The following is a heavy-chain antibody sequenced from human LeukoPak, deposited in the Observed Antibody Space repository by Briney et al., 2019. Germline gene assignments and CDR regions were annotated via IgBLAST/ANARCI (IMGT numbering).Heavy chain of an antibody. CDR1: GASISTYY. CDR2: IYYSGST. D-gene: IGHD3-22*01. CDR3: ATSSRVYDTSGYYRNYFDY. Sequence: SETLSLTCTVSGASISTYYWTWIRQPPGKGLEWIGCIYYSGSTNYNPSLKSRVTISVDTSKKQFSLTLNSVTAADTAVYYCATSSRVYDTSGYYRNYFDYWGQGTLVTV. V-gene: IGHV4-59*08. J-gene: IGHJ4*02.